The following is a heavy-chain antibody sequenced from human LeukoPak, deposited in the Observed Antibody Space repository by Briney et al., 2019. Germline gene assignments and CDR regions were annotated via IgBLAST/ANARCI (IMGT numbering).Heavy chain of an antibody. J-gene: IGHJ4*02. CDR3: ARGSSPSALISIAAAGGYFDY. CDR1: GGTFMRHS. Sequence: SVKVSCKASGGTFMRHSISWVRQAPGQGLEWMGGVIPIFGTANYAQKFQGRVTITTDESTSTAYMELSSLRSEDTAVYYCARGSSPSALISIAAAGGYFDYWGQGTLVTVSS. V-gene: IGHV1-69*05. D-gene: IGHD6-13*01. CDR2: VIPIFGTA.